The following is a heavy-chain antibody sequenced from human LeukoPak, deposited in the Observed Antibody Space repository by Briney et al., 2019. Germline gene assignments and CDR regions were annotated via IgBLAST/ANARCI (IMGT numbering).Heavy chain of an antibody. CDR1: GFTFSSYG. V-gene: IGHV3-30*18. J-gene: IGHJ4*02. CDR3: AKCGNYYGSGSYLFDY. CDR2: ISYDGSNK. Sequence: GGSLRLSWAASGFTFSSYGMHWVRQAPGKGLEGVAGISYDGSNKYYADSVKGRFTISRDNSKNTLYLQMNSLRAEDTAVYYCAKCGNYYGSGSYLFDYWGQGTLVTVSS. D-gene: IGHD3-10*01.